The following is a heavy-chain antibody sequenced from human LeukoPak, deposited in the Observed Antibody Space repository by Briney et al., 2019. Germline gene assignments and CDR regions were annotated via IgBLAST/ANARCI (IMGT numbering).Heavy chain of an antibody. J-gene: IGHJ4*02. D-gene: IGHD1-26*01. CDR2: IRSSSSII. V-gene: IGHV3-21*01. CDR1: GFTFSDYA. Sequence: GGSLRLSCAASGFTFSDYAMNWVRQAPGKGLEWLSSIRSSSSIIYYADSVRGRFTISRDNAKNSLYLQMNSLRAEDTAVYYCARSRSGYFDYWGQGTLVTVSS. CDR3: ARSRSGYFDY.